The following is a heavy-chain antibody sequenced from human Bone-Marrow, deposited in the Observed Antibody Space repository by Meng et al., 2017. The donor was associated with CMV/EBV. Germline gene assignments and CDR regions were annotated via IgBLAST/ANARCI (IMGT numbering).Heavy chain of an antibody. J-gene: IGHJ4*02. D-gene: IGHD6-13*01. Sequence: GGSPRLSCAASGFTFSSYEMNWVRQAPGKGLEWVSYISSSGSTIYYADSVKGRFTISRDNAKNSLYLQMNSLRAEDTAVYYCARGTVGSSWYVSYWGQGTLVTVAS. CDR2: ISSSGSTI. CDR3: ARGTVGSSWYVSY. V-gene: IGHV3-48*03. CDR1: GFTFSSYE.